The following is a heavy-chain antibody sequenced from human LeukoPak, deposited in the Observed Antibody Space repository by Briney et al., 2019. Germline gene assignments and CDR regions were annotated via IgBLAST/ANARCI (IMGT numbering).Heavy chain of an antibody. CDR2: ISGSGGST. J-gene: IGHJ5*01. Sequence: PGGSLKLSCAASGFTFSSYAMTWVRQAPGKGLEWVSGISGSGGSTYYADSVKGRFTISRDNAKNSLYLQMNSLRAEDTAVYYCARIAAAGFDCWGQGTLVTVSS. D-gene: IGHD6-13*01. CDR3: ARIAAAGFDC. CDR1: GFTFSSYA. V-gene: IGHV3-23*01.